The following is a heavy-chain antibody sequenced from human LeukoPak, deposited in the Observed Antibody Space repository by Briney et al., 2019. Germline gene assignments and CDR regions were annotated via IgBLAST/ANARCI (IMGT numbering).Heavy chain of an antibody. J-gene: IGHJ4*02. CDR2: ISAYNGNT. CDR1: GYTFTNYG. CDR3: ARNDVLLWFGELPN. D-gene: IGHD3-10*01. Sequence: ASVKVSCKASGYTFTNYGISWVRQAPGQGLEWMGWISAYNGNTNYAQKLQGRVTMTTDTSTSTAYMELRSLRSDDTAVYYCARNDVLLWFGELPNWGQGTLVTVSS. V-gene: IGHV1-18*01.